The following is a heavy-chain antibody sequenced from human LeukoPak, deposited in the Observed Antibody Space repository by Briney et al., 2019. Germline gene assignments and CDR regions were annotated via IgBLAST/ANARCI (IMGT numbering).Heavy chain of an antibody. CDR1: GGSIRSSYYY. CDR2: IYDSGST. D-gene: IGHD6-25*01. Sequence: PSETLSLTCTVSGGSIRSSYYYWGWIRQPPGKGLEWIGSIYDSGSTYYNPSLKSRVTISVDRSKNQFSLKLSSVTAADTAVYYCARQIAAANWFDPWGQGTLVTVSS. J-gene: IGHJ5*02. V-gene: IGHV4-39*07. CDR3: ARQIAAANWFDP.